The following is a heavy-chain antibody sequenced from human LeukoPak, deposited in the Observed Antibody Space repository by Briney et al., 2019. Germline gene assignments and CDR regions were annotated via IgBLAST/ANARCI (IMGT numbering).Heavy chain of an antibody. Sequence: ASVKVSCKASGYTLTGYYMHWVRQAPGQGLEWMGWIDPNSGGTNYAQKFQGRVTLTRDTSISTAYMELSRLRSDDTAVYYCARAGYCRGGSCYALDYWGQGTLVSVSS. CDR3: ARAGYCRGGSCYALDY. J-gene: IGHJ4*02. CDR1: GYTLTGYY. D-gene: IGHD2-15*01. CDR2: IDPNSGGT. V-gene: IGHV1-2*02.